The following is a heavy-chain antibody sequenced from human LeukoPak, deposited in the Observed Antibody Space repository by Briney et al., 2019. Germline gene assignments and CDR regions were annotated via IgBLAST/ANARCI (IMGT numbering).Heavy chain of an antibody. CDR2: IKQDGSEK. V-gene: IGHV3-7*01. CDR3: ARVGDGWVYYYMDV. Sequence: PGGSLRLSCAASGFTFSSYWMSWVRQAAGKGLEWVANIKQDGSEKYYVDSVKGRFTISRDNAKNSLYLQMNSLSAEGTAVYYCARVGDGWVYYYMDVWGKGTTVTVSS. J-gene: IGHJ6*03. CDR1: GFTFSSYW. D-gene: IGHD3-16*01.